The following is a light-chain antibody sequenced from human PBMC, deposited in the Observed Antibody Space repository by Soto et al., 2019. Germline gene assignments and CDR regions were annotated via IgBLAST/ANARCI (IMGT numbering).Light chain of an antibody. J-gene: IGKJ2*01. CDR3: QQSYSTSSYT. CDR2: KAS. V-gene: IGKV1-5*03. Sequence: DIQMTQSPSTLSGSVGDRVTITCRASQTISSWLAWYQQKPGKAPKLLIYKASTLKSGVPSRFSGSGSGTEFTLTISSLQPDDFATYYCQQSYSTSSYTFGQGTKLDI. CDR1: QTISSW.